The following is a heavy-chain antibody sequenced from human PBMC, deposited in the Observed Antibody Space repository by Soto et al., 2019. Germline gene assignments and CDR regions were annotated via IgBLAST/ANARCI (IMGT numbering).Heavy chain of an antibody. Sequence: SETLSLTCTVSSGSIASVDYYWSWIRQYPGKGLEWIGYIYYTGTSYYNPSLQSRVTISVDTSKNHFSLGLTSVTAADTVVYYCARGPWVEPELYYYGMDVWGQGTTVTVSS. CDR1: SGSIASVDYY. V-gene: IGHV4-30-4*08. D-gene: IGHD1-1*01. J-gene: IGHJ6*02. CDR3: ARGPWVEPELYYYGMDV. CDR2: IYYTGTS.